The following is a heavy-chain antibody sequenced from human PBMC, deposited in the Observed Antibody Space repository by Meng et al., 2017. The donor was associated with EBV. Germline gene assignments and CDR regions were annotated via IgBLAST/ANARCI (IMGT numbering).Heavy chain of an antibody. CDR2: LIPMSGAP. J-gene: IGHJ4*02. V-gene: IGHV1-69*01. CDR3: ASESGRGFTPDF. Sequence: QVLVERSGAEVKRPGSSLKISCKTSGGPFRSDAVSGVRQGPGQGLEWLGGLIPMSGAPHYAQKFQDRVTITADEYTRTHYMELSSLRSDDTAMYYCASESGRGFTPDFWGQGTLVTVSS. D-gene: IGHD3-10*01. CDR1: GGPFRSDA.